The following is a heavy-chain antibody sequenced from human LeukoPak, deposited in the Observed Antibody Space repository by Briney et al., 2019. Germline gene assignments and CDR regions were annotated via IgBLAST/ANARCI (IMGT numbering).Heavy chain of an antibody. J-gene: IGHJ6*03. V-gene: IGHV1-8*03. D-gene: IGHD3-16*01. Sequence: ASVKVSCEASGYTFTSYDINWVRQATGQGLEWMGWMNPNSGNTGYAQKFQGRVTITRNTSISTAYMELSSLRSEDTAVYYCARWGRLFPYYYMDVWGKGTTVTVSS. CDR3: ARWGRLFPYYYMDV. CDR2: MNPNSGNT. CDR1: GYTFTSYD.